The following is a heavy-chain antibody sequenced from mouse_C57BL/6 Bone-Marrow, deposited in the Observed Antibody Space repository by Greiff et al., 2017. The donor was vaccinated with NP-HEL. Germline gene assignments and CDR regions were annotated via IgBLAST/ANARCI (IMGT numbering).Heavy chain of an antibody. CDR1: GYTFTSYW. CDR3: ARRGQLRVEGYYFDY. J-gene: IGHJ2*01. D-gene: IGHD3-2*02. CDR2: IDPSDSET. Sequence: VQLQQPGAELVRPGSSVKLSCKASGYTFTSYWMHWVKQRPIQGLEWIGNIDPSDSETHYNQKFKDKATLTVDKSSSTAYMQLSSLTSEDSAVYYCARRGQLRVEGYYFDYWGQGTTLTVSS. V-gene: IGHV1-52*01.